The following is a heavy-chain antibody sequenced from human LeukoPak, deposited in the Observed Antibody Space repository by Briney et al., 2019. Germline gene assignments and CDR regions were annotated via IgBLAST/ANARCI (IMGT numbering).Heavy chain of an antibody. CDR3: AKGEAPYYYDSSGYFVYFDY. CDR1: GFTFSSYA. D-gene: IGHD3-22*01. J-gene: IGHJ4*02. Sequence: PGGSLRLSCAASGFTFSSYAMSWVRQAPGKGLEWVSGISGSGDNTYYADSVKGRLTISRDNSKNTLHVQMNSLRAEDTAVYYCAKGEAPYYYDSSGYFVYFDYWGQGTLVTVSS. CDR2: ISGSGDNT. V-gene: IGHV3-23*01.